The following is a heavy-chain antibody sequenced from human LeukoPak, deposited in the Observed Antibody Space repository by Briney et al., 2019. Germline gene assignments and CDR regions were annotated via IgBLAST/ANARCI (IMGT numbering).Heavy chain of an antibody. Sequence: PGGSLRLSCAASGFTFSSYAMSWVRQAPGKGLEWVSAISGSGGTTYYADSVQGRFTIPRDNSKNTLYLQMNSLRAEDTAVYYCAKDRIGLRVRSSRDAFDIWGQGTMVTVSS. V-gene: IGHV3-23*01. D-gene: IGHD2-15*01. J-gene: IGHJ3*02. CDR3: AKDRIGLRVRSSRDAFDI. CDR1: GFTFSSYA. CDR2: ISGSGGTT.